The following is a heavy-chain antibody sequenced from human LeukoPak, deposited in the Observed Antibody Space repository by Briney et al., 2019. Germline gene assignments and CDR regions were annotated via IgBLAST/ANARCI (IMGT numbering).Heavy chain of an antibody. CDR1: GFTFSNYA. V-gene: IGHV3-49*04. J-gene: IGHJ4*02. CDR2: IRSKSYGGTT. CDR3: ARSDGFHSSSYYAKFVY. D-gene: IGHD6-19*01. Sequence: GGSLRLSCAASGFTFSNYAMSWVRQAPGKGLEWLGSIRSKSYGGTTEYAASVKGRFTISRDDSRSIAYLHMNSLETEDTAQYYCARSDGFHSSSYYAKFVYWGQGTLVTVSS.